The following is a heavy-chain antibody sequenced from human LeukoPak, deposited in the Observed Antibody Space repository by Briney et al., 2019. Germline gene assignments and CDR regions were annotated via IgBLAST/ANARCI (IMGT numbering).Heavy chain of an antibody. CDR2: IYYSGST. Sequence: SETLSLTCTVSGVSISSHYWSWLRQPPGKGLEWIGYIYYSGSTNYNPSLKSRVTISVDTSKNQFSLKLSSVTAADTAVYYCARGHQELGIGFDYWGQGTLVTVSS. D-gene: IGHD7-27*01. V-gene: IGHV4-59*11. CDR3: ARGHQELGIGFDY. J-gene: IGHJ4*02. CDR1: GVSISSHY.